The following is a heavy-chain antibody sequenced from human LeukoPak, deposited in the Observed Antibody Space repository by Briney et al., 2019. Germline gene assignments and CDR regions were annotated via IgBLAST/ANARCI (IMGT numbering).Heavy chain of an antibody. D-gene: IGHD3-10*01. Sequence: SETLSLTCTVSGGSISGDYYWTWFRQPPGKGLEWIGFIHYGGSTNYNPSLKSRVTISVDTSKNQFYLKLTSVTAADTAVYYCARDLSLSMVRGIIISGFDPWGQGTLVTVSS. CDR1: GGSISGDYY. J-gene: IGHJ5*02. CDR3: ARDLSLSMVRGIIISGFDP. CDR2: IHYGGST. V-gene: IGHV4-61*08.